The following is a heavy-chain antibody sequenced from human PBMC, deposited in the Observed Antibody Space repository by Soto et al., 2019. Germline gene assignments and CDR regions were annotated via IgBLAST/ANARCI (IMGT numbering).Heavy chain of an antibody. V-gene: IGHV3-30-3*01. CDR3: ARGAGYSSSWYIDI. Sequence: PGGSVRLSCAASGFTFSSYAMHWVRQAPGKGLEWVAVISYDGSNKYYADSVKGRFTISRDNSKNTLYLQMNSLRAEDTAVYYCARGAGYSSSWYIDIWGQGTMVTVSS. CDR1: GFTFSSYA. D-gene: IGHD6-13*01. J-gene: IGHJ3*02. CDR2: ISYDGSNK.